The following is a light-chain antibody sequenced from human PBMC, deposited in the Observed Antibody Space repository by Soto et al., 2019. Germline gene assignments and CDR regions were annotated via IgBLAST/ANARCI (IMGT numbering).Light chain of an antibody. Sequence: DIQMTQSPSSLSASVGDRVTITCRASQSISSYLNWYQQKPGKAPKLLIYAASSLQSGVPSRFSGGGSWTDFCLTISSLQPEDCATYYCQQGENNPRTSGQRTKLET. CDR3: QQGENNPRT. J-gene: IGKJ2*02. V-gene: IGKV1-39*01. CDR1: QSISSY. CDR2: AAS.